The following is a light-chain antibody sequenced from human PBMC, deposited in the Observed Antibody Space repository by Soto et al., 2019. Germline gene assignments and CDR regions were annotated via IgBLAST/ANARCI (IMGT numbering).Light chain of an antibody. CDR1: SNDVGGYNY. V-gene: IGLV2-14*01. CDR3: ISYTSTIPYV. Sequence: QSALTQPASVTGSPGQSITISCTGSSNDVGGYNYVSWYQQHPGQAPKLIIYEVSDRPSGVSPRFSGSKSGNTASLTISGLQVEDEADYFCISYTSTIPYVFGSGTKVTVL. CDR2: EVS. J-gene: IGLJ1*01.